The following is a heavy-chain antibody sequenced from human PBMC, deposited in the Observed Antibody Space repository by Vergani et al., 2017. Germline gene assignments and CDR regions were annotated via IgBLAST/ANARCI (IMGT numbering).Heavy chain of an antibody. Sequence: VHLVESGGGVVQPGRSLRLSCVVSGFTSSYYGMHWVRQAPGKGLEWVSYISSSSSTIYYADSVKGRFTISRDNAKNSLYLQMNSLRAEDTAVYYCARCPLTTVGTGHTDYYYGMGVWGQGTTVTVSS. CDR3: ARCPLTTVGTGHTDYYYGMGV. CDR1: GFTSSYYG. J-gene: IGHJ6*02. V-gene: IGHV3-48*01. D-gene: IGHD4-23*01. CDR2: ISSSSSTI.